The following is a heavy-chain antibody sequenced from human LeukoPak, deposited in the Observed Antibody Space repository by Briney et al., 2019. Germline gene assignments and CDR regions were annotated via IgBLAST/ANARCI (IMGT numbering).Heavy chain of an antibody. CDR3: ARGVTSGDYPNYYFDY. V-gene: IGHV1-18*01. Sequence: ASVKVSCKASGYTFTSYGISWVRQAPGQGLEWMGWISVYNGNTNYAQKLQGRVTMTTDTSTSTAYMELRSLRSDDTAVYYCARGVTSGDYPNYYFDYWGQGTLVTVSS. CDR1: GYTFTSYG. J-gene: IGHJ4*02. CDR2: ISVYNGNT. D-gene: IGHD3-22*01.